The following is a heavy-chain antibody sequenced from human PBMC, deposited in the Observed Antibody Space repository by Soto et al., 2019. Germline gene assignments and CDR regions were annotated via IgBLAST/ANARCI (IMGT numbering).Heavy chain of an antibody. CDR1: GSTFSSYT. CDR3: ARDFGDCSSTSCYPGPYYYYYYGMDV. D-gene: IGHD2-2*01. J-gene: IGHJ6*02. CDR2: IIPILGIA. V-gene: IGHV1-69*04. Sequence: SVKVSCKASGSTFSSYTISWVRQAPGQGLEWMGKIIPILGIANYAQKFQGRVTITAGKSTSTAYMELSSLRSEDTAVYYCARDFGDCSSTSCYPGPYYYYYYGMDVWGQGTTVTVSS.